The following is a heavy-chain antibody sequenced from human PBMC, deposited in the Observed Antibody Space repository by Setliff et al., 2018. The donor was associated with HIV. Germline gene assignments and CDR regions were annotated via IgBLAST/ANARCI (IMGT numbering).Heavy chain of an antibody. CDR1: GGSISSSNSY. D-gene: IGHD2-2*01. Sequence: SETLSLTCSVSGGSISSSNSYWGWIRQPPGKGLEWIGSIYYSGSTYYNPSLKSRVTISVDTSKSQFSLRLTSVTAADTALYYCARHEGVLQEDGGFASWGQGTPVTVS. V-gene: IGHV4-39*01. J-gene: IGHJ4*02. CDR3: ARHEGVLQEDGGFAS. CDR2: IYYSGST.